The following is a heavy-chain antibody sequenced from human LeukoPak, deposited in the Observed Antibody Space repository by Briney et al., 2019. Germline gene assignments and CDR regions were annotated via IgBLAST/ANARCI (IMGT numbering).Heavy chain of an antibody. V-gene: IGHV4-4*02. CDR1: GGSISSSNW. J-gene: IGHJ4*02. CDR2: IYHSGST. CDR3: ARGSGYDQREPFGY. D-gene: IGHD5-12*01. Sequence: SGTLSLTCAVSGGSISSSNWWSWVRQPPGKGLEWIGEIYHSGSTNYNPSLKSRVTISVDKSKNQFSLKLSSVTAADTAVYYCARGSGYDQREPFGYWGQGTLVTVSS.